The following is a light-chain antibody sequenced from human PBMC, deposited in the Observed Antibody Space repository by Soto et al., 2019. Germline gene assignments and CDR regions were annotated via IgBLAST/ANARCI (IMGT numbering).Light chain of an antibody. Sequence: EIVMTQSPATLSVSPGEGATLSCRASQSVSSKLAWYQQKPGQAPRLLIYGASTRATNVPARFTGSGSETEFTLTISGLQSEDFGIYYCHHYNNWPPRNTCGQGTKVDIK. CDR2: GAS. J-gene: IGKJ2*01. CDR1: QSVSSK. CDR3: HHYNNWPPRNT. V-gene: IGKV3-15*01.